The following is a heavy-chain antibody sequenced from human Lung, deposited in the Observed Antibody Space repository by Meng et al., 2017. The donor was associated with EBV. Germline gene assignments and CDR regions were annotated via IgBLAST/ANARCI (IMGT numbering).Heavy chain of an antibody. J-gene: IGHJ2*01. CDR2: IYHSGST. CDR1: CGSISSSNW. Sequence: QGQEEEWGPGLVQPPGNLSLTCAVSCGSISSSNWWSWVRQPPGKGLEWIGEIYHSGSTNYNPSLKSRVTISVDKSKNQFSLKLSSVTAADTAVYYCARDHGDYVTSDRYFDLWGRGTLVTVSS. CDR3: ARDHGDYVTSDRYFDL. D-gene: IGHD4-17*01. V-gene: IGHV4-4*03.